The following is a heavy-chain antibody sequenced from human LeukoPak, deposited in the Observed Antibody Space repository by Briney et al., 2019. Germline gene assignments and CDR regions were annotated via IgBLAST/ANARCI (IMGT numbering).Heavy chain of an antibody. D-gene: IGHD3-22*01. CDR1: GFTFSGYS. Sequence: GGSLRLSCAASGFTFSGYSINWVRQAPGKGLEWVSYISTSSSTIYYSDSVKGRFTISRDNARNSLYLQMNSLRAEDTAVYYCAREATGYYDSSGNLFDYWGQGTLVTVSS. CDR2: ISTSSSTI. CDR3: AREATGYYDSSGNLFDY. V-gene: IGHV3-48*04. J-gene: IGHJ4*02.